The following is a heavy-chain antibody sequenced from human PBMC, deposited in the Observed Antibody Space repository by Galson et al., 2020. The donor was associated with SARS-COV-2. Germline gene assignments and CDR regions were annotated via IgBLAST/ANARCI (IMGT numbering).Heavy chain of an antibody. Sequence: GGSLRLSCAASGFTFDDYAMQWVRQGPGKGLEWLSLINWNGNTTYYADSVKGRFTISRDNSKNSLSLQMHSLRPEDTGLYYCAKSITIFGVEATEDYYGMDVWGQGTTVTVSS. V-gene: IGHV3-43D*03. CDR2: INWNGNTT. CDR1: GFTFDDYA. CDR3: AKSITIFGVEATEDYYGMDV. D-gene: IGHD3-3*01. J-gene: IGHJ6*02.